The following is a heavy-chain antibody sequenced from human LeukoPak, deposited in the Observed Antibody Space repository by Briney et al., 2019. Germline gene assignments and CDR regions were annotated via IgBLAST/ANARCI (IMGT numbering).Heavy chain of an antibody. V-gene: IGHV1-2*02. Sequence: GASVKVSCKASGYTFSGYYIHWVRQAPGQGLEWLGWINPNSGGTKYAQKFQGRVTMTRDTSISTAHMELRSLRSDDTAVYYCARDTVNLWFGELLAFDYWGQGTLVTVSS. CDR1: GYTFSGYY. D-gene: IGHD3-10*01. CDR3: ARDTVNLWFGELLAFDY. CDR2: INPNSGGT. J-gene: IGHJ4*02.